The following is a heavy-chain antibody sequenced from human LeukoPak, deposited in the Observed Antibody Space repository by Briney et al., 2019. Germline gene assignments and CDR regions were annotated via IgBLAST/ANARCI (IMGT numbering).Heavy chain of an antibody. Sequence: GGSLRLSCAASGFTFSSYWMSWVRQAPGKGLEWVANIKQDGSEKYYVDSVKGRFTISRDNAKNSLYLQMNSLRAEDTAVYYCARDLSMVRGPGWLDPWGQGTLVTVSS. V-gene: IGHV3-7*01. J-gene: IGHJ5*02. CDR1: GFTFSSYW. CDR3: ARDLSMVRGPGWLDP. CDR2: IKQDGSEK. D-gene: IGHD3-10*01.